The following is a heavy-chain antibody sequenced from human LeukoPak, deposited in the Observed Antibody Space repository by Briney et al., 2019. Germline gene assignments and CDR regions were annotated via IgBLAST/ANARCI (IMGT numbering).Heavy chain of an antibody. J-gene: IGHJ4*02. CDR3: ARSRGSSGSYPFDY. CDR2: ISSSSSTI. V-gene: IGHV3-48*01. D-gene: IGHD1-26*01. Sequence: GGSLRLSCAASGFTFSSYSMNWVRQAPGEGLEWVSYISSSSSTIYYAGSVKGRFTISRDNAKNSLFLQMNSLRAEDTAVYYCARSRGSSGSYPFDYWGQGTLVTVSS. CDR1: GFTFSSYS.